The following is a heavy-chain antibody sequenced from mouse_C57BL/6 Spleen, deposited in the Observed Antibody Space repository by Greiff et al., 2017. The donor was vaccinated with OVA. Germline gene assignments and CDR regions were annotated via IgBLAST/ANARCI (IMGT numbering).Heavy chain of an antibody. CDR2: IYPRSGNT. CDR3: AREWDDYDENYAMDY. Sequence: LQESGAELARPGASVKLSCKASGYTFTSYGISWVKQRTGQGLEWIGEIYPRSGNTYYNEKFKGKATLTADKSSSTAYMELRSLTSEDSAVYFCAREWDDYDENYAMDYWGQGTSVTVSS. V-gene: IGHV1-81*01. CDR1: GYTFTSYG. D-gene: IGHD2-4*01. J-gene: IGHJ4*01.